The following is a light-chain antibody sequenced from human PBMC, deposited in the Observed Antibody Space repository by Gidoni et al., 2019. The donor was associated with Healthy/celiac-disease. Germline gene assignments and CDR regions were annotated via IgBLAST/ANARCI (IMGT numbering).Light chain of an antibody. J-gene: IGKJ1*01. V-gene: IGKV1-5*01. Sequence: DIQTTQSPSTLSASVGNRVTITCRASQSISSWFAWYQQKPGKAPKLLIYYASSLESGVPSRFSGSGSGTEFTLTISSLQPDDFATYYCQQCYSYSWTFGQGTKVEIK. CDR1: QSISSW. CDR3: QQCYSYSWT. CDR2: YAS.